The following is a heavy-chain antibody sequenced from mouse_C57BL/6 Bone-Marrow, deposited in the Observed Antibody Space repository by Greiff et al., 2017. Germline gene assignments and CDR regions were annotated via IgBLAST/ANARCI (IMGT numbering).Heavy chain of an antibody. D-gene: IGHD2-3*01. V-gene: IGHV2-3*01. Sequence: VQLQQSGPGLVAPSQSLSITCTVSGFSLTSYGVSWVRQPPGKGLEWLGVMWGDGSTNYHSAPISRLSISKDNSKSQVFLKLNSLQTDDTATYYCAKKGDGYPLYYYAMDYWGQGTSVTVSS. J-gene: IGHJ4*01. CDR3: AKKGDGYPLYYYAMDY. CDR2: MWGDGST. CDR1: GFSLTSYG.